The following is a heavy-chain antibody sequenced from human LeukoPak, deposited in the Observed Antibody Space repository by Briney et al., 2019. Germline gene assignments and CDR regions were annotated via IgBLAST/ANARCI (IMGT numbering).Heavy chain of an antibody. V-gene: IGHV3-23*01. CDR2: ISGSGGST. CDR1: GFTFSTFA. D-gene: IGHD3-22*01. CDR3: AKDRNYYDSSGSFDY. Sequence: GGSLRLSCAASGFTFSTFAMNWVRQAPGKGLEWVSGISGSGGSTYYADSVKGRFTISRDNAKNSLYLQMNSLRAEDTALYYCAKDRNYYDSSGSFDYWGQGTLVTVSS. J-gene: IGHJ4*02.